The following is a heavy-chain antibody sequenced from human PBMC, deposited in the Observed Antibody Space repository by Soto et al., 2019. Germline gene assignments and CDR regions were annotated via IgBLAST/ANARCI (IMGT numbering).Heavy chain of an antibody. CDR2: IIPIFGTA. D-gene: IGHD5-18*01. V-gene: IGHV1-69*06. J-gene: IGHJ4*02. Sequence: SSVKVSCKASGGTFSSYAISWVRQAPGQGLEWMGGIIPIFGTANYAQKFQGRVTITADKSTSTAYMELSSLRSEDTAVYYCAREGRGYSYGGLDYWGQGTLVTVSS. CDR1: GGTFSSYA. CDR3: AREGRGYSYGGLDY.